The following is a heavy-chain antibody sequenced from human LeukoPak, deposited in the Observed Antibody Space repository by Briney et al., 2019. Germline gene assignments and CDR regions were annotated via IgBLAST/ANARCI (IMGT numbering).Heavy chain of an antibody. CDR2: ITSDGSRT. V-gene: IGHV3-23*01. CDR3: AKGNTITPDY. J-gene: IGHJ4*02. CDR1: GFTFSNYP. D-gene: IGHD1-14*01. Sequence: RPGGSLRLSCAPSGFTFSNYPMNWVRQAPGKGLEWVSAITSDGSRTYNADSVKGRFTISRDNSKNTLYLQMNGLRADDTAVYYCAKGNTITPDYWGQGTLVTVSS.